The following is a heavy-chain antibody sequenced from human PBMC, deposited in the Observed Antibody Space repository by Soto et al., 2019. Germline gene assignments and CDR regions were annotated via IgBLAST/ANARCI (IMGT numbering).Heavy chain of an antibody. Sequence: QVRLVQSAAEVKKPGASVKVSCKASGYTFIRYGITWVRQAPGQGLEWMGWISAYNDYTNYAKKLQGRVTMTTATSTSTVYMELRSLRSDDTAVYYCARGGYYDKVWGKMNYYGLDVWGQGTTVTVSS. J-gene: IGHJ6*02. D-gene: IGHD3-16*01. CDR2: ISAYNDYT. V-gene: IGHV1-18*01. CDR3: ARGGYYDKVWGKMNYYGLDV. CDR1: GYTFIRYG.